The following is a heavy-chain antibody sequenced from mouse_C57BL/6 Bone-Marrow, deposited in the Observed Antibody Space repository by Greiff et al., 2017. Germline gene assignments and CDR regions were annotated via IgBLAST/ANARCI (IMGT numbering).Heavy chain of an antibody. CDR2: IYPGDGDT. CDR1: GYAFSSSW. CDR3: ARLRRQFAY. J-gene: IGHJ3*01. D-gene: IGHD1-2*01. Sequence: QVQLQQSGPELVKPGASVKISCKASGYAFSSSWMNWVKQRPGKGLEWIGRIYPGDGDTNYNGKFKGKATLTADKSSSTAYMQLSSLTSEDSAVYFCARLRRQFAYWDRGTLVTVSA. V-gene: IGHV1-82*01.